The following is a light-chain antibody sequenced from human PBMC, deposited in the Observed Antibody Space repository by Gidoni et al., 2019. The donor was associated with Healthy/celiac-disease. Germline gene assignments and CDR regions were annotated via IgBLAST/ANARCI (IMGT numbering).Light chain of an antibody. J-gene: IGKJ4*01. V-gene: IGKV1-8*01. CDR3: QQNYSYPLT. CDR1: QGISSY. Sequence: AIRMTQSPSSFSASTGDRVTITCRASQGISSYLAWYQQKPGKAPKLLIYAASTLQSGVPSRCSGGGSGEDFTITISCLQDEDFANYYCQQNYSYPLTFGGGTKVEIK. CDR2: AAS.